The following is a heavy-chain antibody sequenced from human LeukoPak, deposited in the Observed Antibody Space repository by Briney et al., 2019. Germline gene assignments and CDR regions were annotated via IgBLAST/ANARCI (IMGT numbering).Heavy chain of an antibody. CDR1: GGSISSSSVY. CDR2: ISYSGSTT. J-gene: IGHJ4*02. D-gene: IGHD1-26*01. V-gene: IGHV4-39*01. CDR3: VRRTSGSYSDY. Sequence: SETLSLTCTVSGGSISSSSVYWGWIRQPPGKGLEWIATISYSGSTTSYNLFLKSRVTISVDTSKNQFSLKLNSVTAADTAVYYCVRRTSGSYSDYWGQGTLVTVSS.